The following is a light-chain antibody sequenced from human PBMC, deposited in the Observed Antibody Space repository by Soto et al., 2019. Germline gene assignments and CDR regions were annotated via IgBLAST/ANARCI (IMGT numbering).Light chain of an antibody. V-gene: IGKV1-5*01. CDR2: DAS. CDR1: QSISSW. Sequence: DIPMTQSPSTLSASVGDSVSITCRASQSISSWLAWYQQKPGKAPKLLIYDASSLESGVPSRFSGSGSGTEFTLTISSLQPDDFATYYCQQYNSYSQTFGQGTKVEIK. CDR3: QQYNSYSQT. J-gene: IGKJ1*01.